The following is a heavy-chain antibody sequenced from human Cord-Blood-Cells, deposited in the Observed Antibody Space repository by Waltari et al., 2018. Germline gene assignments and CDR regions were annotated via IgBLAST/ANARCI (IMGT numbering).Heavy chain of an antibody. CDR3: ARENYDFWSGYYDAFDI. Sequence: QVQLVESGGGVVQPGRSLRLSCAASGFTFSSYAMHWVRQAPGKGLEWVAVISYDGSNKYYADSVKSRFTISRDNSKNTLYLQMNSLRAEDTAVYYCARENYDFWSGYYDAFDIWGQGTMVTVSS. V-gene: IGHV3-30-3*01. D-gene: IGHD3-3*01. CDR1: GFTFSSYA. J-gene: IGHJ3*02. CDR2: ISYDGSNK.